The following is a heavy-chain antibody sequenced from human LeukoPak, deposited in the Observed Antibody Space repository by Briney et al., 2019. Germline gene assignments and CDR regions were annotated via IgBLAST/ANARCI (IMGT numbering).Heavy chain of an antibody. Sequence: PSETLSLTCTVSGGSISSYYWSWIRQPPGKGLEWIGYIYYSGSTYYNPSLKSRVTISVDTSKNQFSLKLSSVTAADTAVYYCARGHRYYDSSGYYDSDYWGQGTLVTVSS. V-gene: IGHV4-59*12. CDR2: IYYSGST. D-gene: IGHD3-22*01. J-gene: IGHJ4*02. CDR3: ARGHRYYDSSGYYDSDY. CDR1: GGSISSYY.